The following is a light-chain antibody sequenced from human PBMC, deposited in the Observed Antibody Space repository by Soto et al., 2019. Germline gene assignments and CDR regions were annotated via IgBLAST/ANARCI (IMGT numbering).Light chain of an antibody. Sequence: EIVLTQSPGNLSLSPGERATLSCRASQSIASSYLAWFQQKPGQAPRLLIYGASSRATGIPDRFSGSGSRTDFTLTITRLEPEDFAVYYCQQYGSSPRFTFGPGTKVDIK. CDR2: GAS. V-gene: IGKV3-20*01. CDR1: QSIASSY. J-gene: IGKJ3*01. CDR3: QQYGSSPRFT.